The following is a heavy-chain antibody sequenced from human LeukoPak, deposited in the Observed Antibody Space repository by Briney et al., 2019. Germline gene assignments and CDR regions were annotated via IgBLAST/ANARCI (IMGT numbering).Heavy chain of an antibody. Sequence: GGSLRLSCAASGFTFSGYEMNWVRQAPGKGLEWVSAIRGSGGSTYYADSVKGRFTISRDNSKNTLYLQMNSLRAEDTAVYYCAKAGVDGDFDYWGQGTLVTVSS. CDR1: GFTFSGYE. D-gene: IGHD5-24*01. CDR3: AKAGVDGDFDY. CDR2: IRGSGGST. V-gene: IGHV3-23*01. J-gene: IGHJ4*02.